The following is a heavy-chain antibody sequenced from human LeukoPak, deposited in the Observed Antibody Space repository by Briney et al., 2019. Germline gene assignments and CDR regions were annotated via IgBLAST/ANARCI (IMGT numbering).Heavy chain of an antibody. J-gene: IGHJ4*02. CDR3: AKDLGGSVFDY. V-gene: IGHV3-30*18. D-gene: IGHD3-16*01. Sequence: GGSLRLSCAASGFTFSSYGMHWVRQAPGKGLEWVAVIPYDGSNKYYADSVKGRFTISRDNSKNTLYLQMNSLRAEDTAVYYCAKDLGGSVFDYWGQGTLVTVSS. CDR2: IPYDGSNK. CDR1: GFTFSSYG.